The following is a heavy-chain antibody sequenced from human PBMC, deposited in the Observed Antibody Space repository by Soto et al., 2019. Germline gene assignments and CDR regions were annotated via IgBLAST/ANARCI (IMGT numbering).Heavy chain of an antibody. CDR3: AKSGQAFDV. CDR1: GYTFTGYY. J-gene: IGHJ6*01. CDR2: INPNSGDT. D-gene: IGHD5-12*01. V-gene: IGHV1-2*02. Sequence: ASVKVSCKASGYTFTGYYMHWVRQAPGQGLEWMGWINPNSGDTKYAQKFQDRVTMTGDTSISSAYMELSSLRSDDTAVYYCAKSGQAFDVWGQGTTVTVS.